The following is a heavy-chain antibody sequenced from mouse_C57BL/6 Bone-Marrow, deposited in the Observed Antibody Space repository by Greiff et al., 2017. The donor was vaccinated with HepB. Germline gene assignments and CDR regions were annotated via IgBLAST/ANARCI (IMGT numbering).Heavy chain of an antibody. Sequence: VQGVESGAELARPGASVKMSCKASGYTFTSYTMHWVKQRPGQGLEWIGYINPSSGYTKYNQKFKDKATLTADKSSSTAYMQLSSLTSEDSAVYYCARSPIYDGYYWYFDVWGTGTTVTVSS. J-gene: IGHJ1*03. D-gene: IGHD2-3*01. CDR2: INPSSGYT. CDR3: ARSPIYDGYYWYFDV. V-gene: IGHV1-4*01. CDR1: GYTFTSYT.